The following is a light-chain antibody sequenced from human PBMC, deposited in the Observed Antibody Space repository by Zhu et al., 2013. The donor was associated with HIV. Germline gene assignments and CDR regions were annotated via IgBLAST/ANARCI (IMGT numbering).Light chain of an antibody. CDR2: RAS. V-gene: IGKV3-15*01. CDR1: RSVTDN. J-gene: IGKJ5*01. Sequence: EIVMTQSPATLSVSPGERATLSCRASRSVTDNLVWYQQKPGQAPRLLIYRASTRATGVPARFSGSGSGTQFTLTISSLQSEDFAVYFCLQYNNWPPITFGQGTRLE. CDR3: LQYNNWPPIT.